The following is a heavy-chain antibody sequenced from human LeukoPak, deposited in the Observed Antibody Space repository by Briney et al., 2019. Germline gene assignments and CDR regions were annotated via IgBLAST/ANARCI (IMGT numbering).Heavy chain of an antibody. D-gene: IGHD1-26*01. J-gene: IGHJ5*02. CDR1: GFTFSSYE. V-gene: IGHV3-48*03. Sequence: GGSLRLSCAASGFTFSSYEMNWVRQAPGKGLEWVSYISSSGSTIYYADSVKGRFTISRDNAKNSLYLQMNSLRAEDTAVYYCARGSGSYKYNWFDPWGQGTLVTVSS. CDR2: ISSSGSTI. CDR3: ARGSGSYKYNWFDP.